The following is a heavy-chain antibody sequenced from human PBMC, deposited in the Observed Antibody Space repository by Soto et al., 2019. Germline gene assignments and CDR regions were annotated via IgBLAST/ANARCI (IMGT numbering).Heavy chain of an antibody. CDR3: ARLLYYDSSGYPVDY. Sequence: ASVKVSCKASGGTFSSYISWVRQAPGQGLEWMGRIIPILGIANYAQKFQGRVTITADKSTSTAYMELSSLRSEDTAVYYCARLLYYDSSGYPVDYWGQEPWSPSPQ. CDR2: IIPILGIA. D-gene: IGHD3-22*01. V-gene: IGHV1-69*02. CDR1: GGTFSSY. J-gene: IGHJ4*01.